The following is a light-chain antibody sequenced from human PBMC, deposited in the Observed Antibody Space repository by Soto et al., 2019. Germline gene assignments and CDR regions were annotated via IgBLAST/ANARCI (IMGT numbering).Light chain of an antibody. CDR1: QSVSSY. CDR2: DAS. V-gene: IGKV3-11*01. CDR3: QQYGSSGT. Sequence: EIVLTQSPATLSLSPGERATLSCRASQSVSSYLAWYQQKPGQAPRLLIYDASNRATGIPARFSGCGSGTDFTLTISSLEPEDFTVYYCQQYGSSGTFGQGTKVDIK. J-gene: IGKJ1*01.